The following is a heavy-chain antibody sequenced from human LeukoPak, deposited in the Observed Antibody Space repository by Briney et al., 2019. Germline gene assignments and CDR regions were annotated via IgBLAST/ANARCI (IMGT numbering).Heavy chain of an antibody. CDR1: GFNVSNNY. V-gene: IGHV3-15*01. CDR3: TTERDWELLRPYGLDI. J-gene: IGHJ6*02. D-gene: IGHD1-26*01. CDR2: IRTKIEGETT. Sequence: GGSLRLSCAASGFNVSNNYMSWVRQAPGKGLEWVGRIRTKIEGETTDYAAPVKGRFTISRDDSKTTLYLHMNSLKTEDSAVYYCTTERDWELLRPYGLDIWGQGTTVTVSS.